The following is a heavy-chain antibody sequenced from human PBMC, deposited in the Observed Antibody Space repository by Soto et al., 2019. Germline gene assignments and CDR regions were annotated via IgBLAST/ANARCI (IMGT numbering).Heavy chain of an antibody. CDR2: IDPTDSYT. Sequence: GESVKSSGEGCGWTVSSFWRRWVRQMPGKGLEWMGRIDPTDSYTDYSPSFQGQVTISADKSISTAYLQWSSLKASDTAMCYCARPSPYWVDKWGQGTLVTVSS. CDR3: ARPSPYWVDK. V-gene: IGHV5-10-1*04. D-gene: IGHD2-15*01. CDR1: GWTVSSFW. J-gene: IGHJ4*02.